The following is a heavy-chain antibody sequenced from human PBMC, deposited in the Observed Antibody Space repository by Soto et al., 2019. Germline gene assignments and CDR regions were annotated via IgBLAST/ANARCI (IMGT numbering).Heavy chain of an antibody. D-gene: IGHD3-16*01. V-gene: IGHV4-4*02. Sequence: SETLSLTCAVSGGSISSSNWWSWVRQPPGKGLEWIGEIYHSGSTNYNPSLKSRVTISVDKSKNQFSLKLSSVTAADTAVYYCARVILSFGGAPDAFDIWGQGTMVTVSS. J-gene: IGHJ3*02. CDR3: ARVILSFGGAPDAFDI. CDR2: IYHSGST. CDR1: GGSISSSNW.